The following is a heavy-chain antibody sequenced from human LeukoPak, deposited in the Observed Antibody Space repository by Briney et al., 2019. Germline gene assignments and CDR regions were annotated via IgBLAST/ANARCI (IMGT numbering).Heavy chain of an antibody. Sequence: SETLSLTCAVYGGSFSGYDWSWIRQPPGKGLEWIGEINHSGSTNYNPSHKSRVTISVDTSKNQFSLKLSSVTAADTAVYYCARPYYDSSGYYSSYWYFDLWGRGTLVTVSS. V-gene: IGHV4-34*01. CDR1: GGSFSGYD. CDR2: INHSGST. D-gene: IGHD3-22*01. J-gene: IGHJ2*01. CDR3: ARPYYDSSGYYSSYWYFDL.